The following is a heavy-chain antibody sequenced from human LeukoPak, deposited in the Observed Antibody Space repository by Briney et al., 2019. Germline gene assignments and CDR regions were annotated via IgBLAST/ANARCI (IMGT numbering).Heavy chain of an antibody. CDR1: GFTFSSYA. V-gene: IGHV3-23*01. J-gene: IGHJ4*02. Sequence: PGGSLRLSCAASGFTFSSYAMSWVRQAPGEGLEWVSAISGSGGSTYYADSVKGRFTISRDNSKNTLYLQMNSLRAEDTAVYYCAKTGSAIFGVVIMTFYDYWGQGTLVTVSS. D-gene: IGHD3-3*01. CDR2: ISGSGGST. CDR3: AKTGSAIFGVVIMTFYDY.